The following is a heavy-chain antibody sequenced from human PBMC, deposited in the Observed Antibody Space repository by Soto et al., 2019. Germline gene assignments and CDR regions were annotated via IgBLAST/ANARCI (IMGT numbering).Heavy chain of an antibody. V-gene: IGHV4-59*01. D-gene: IGHD5-12*01. Sequence: RSLTCTVSGGSISSYYWSWIRQPPGKGLAWIGYIYYSGSTNYNPSLKSRVTISVDTSKNQFSLKLSSVTAADTAVYYCARGYRWLDYRGTGTLLTVFS. CDR2: IYYSGST. CDR1: GGSISSYY. CDR3: ARGYRWLDY. J-gene: IGHJ4*02.